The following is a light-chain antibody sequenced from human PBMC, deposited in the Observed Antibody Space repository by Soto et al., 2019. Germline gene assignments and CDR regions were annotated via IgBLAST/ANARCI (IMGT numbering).Light chain of an antibody. CDR3: QQTYTTPEIT. J-gene: IGKJ5*01. CDR2: GAS. V-gene: IGKV1-39*01. Sequence: DIQITHSRSSLCASXCGDVTIAXXXSQSISISLNWYQLKPGKAPNLLMYGASYLKSGVPTRFSGSGSGTDFTLTISSLQPEDFATYYCQQTYTTPEITFGQGTRLE. CDR1: QSISIS.